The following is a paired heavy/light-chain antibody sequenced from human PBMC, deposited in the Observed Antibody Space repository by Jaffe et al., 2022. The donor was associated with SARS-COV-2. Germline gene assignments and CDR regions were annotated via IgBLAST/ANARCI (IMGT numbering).Heavy chain of an antibody. D-gene: IGHD2-2*01. CDR1: GFTFSSYA. J-gene: IGHJ6*03. Sequence: QVQLVESGGGVVQPGRSLRLSCAASGFTFSSYAMHWVRQAPGKGLEWVAVISYDGSNKYYADSVKGRFTISRDNSKNTLYLQMNSLRAEDTAVYYCARETRDCSSTSCYSHYYYYYYMDVWGKGTTVTVSS. CDR3: ARETRDCSSTSCYSHYYYYYYMDV. V-gene: IGHV3-30*04. CDR2: ISYDGSNK.
Light chain of an antibody. CDR2: AAS. V-gene: IGKV1-39*01. Sequence: DIQMTQSPSSLSASVGDRVTITCRASQSISSYLNWYQQKPGKAPKLLIYAASSLQSGVPSRFSGSGSGTDFTLTISSLQPEDFATYYCQQSYSTLLYTFGQGTKLEIK. CDR1: QSISSY. CDR3: QQSYSTLLYT. J-gene: IGKJ2*01.